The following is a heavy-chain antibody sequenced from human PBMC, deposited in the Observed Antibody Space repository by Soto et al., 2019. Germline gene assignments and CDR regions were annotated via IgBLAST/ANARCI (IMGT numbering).Heavy chain of an antibody. CDR3: ARSLNYYYYMDV. CDR2: ISVYNGNT. Sequence: QVQLVQSGAEVKKPGASVKVSCKASGYTFSTYGISWVRQAPGQGLEWMGWISVYNGNTKYAQKLQGRVTMTADTSTSTAYMELRSLRSDDTAVYYCARSLNYYYYMDVWVKGTTVTVSS. J-gene: IGHJ6*03. CDR1: GYTFSTYG. V-gene: IGHV1-18*01.